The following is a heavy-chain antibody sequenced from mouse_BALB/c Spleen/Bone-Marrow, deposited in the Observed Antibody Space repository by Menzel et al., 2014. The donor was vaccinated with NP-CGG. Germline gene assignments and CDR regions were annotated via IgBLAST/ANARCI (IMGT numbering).Heavy chain of an antibody. CDR1: GYSITSDYA. CDR3: ARKALYYAMDY. V-gene: IGHV3-2*02. CDR2: ISYSGST. Sequence: EVKLQESGPGLVKPSQSLSLTCTVTGYSITSDYAWNWTRQFPENKLEWMGYISYSGSTSYNPSLKSRISITRDTSKNQFFLQLNSVTTEDTATYYCARKALYYAMDYWGQGTSVTVSS. J-gene: IGHJ4*01.